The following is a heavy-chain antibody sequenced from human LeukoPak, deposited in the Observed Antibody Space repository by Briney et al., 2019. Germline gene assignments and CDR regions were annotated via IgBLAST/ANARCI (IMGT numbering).Heavy chain of an antibody. J-gene: IGHJ4*02. V-gene: IGHV1-18*01. CDR3: AREARYYYGSGSYPDY. CDR2: ISAYNGNT. Sequence: ASVKVSCKASGYTFTSYGISWVRQAPGQGVEWMGWISAYNGNTNYAQKLQGRVTMTTDTSTSTAYMELRSLRSDDTAVYYCAREARYYYGSGSYPDYWGQGTLVTASS. D-gene: IGHD3-10*01. CDR1: GYTFTSYG.